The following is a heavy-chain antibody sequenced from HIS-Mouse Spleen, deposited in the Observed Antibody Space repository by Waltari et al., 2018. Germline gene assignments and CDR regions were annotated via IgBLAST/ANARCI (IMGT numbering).Heavy chain of an antibody. CDR3: TTLQKISGSYSFNAFDI. J-gene: IGHJ3*02. V-gene: IGHV3-15*01. CDR2: IKSKTDGGTT. D-gene: IGHD1-26*01. CDR1: GGSISSSSYY. Sequence: LQLQESGPGLVKPSETLSLTCTASGGSISSSSYYWGWIRHPPGKGLEWVGRIKSKTDGGTTDYAAPVKGRFTISRDDSKNTLYLQMNSLKTEDTAVYYCTTLQKISGSYSFNAFDIWGQGTMVTVSS.